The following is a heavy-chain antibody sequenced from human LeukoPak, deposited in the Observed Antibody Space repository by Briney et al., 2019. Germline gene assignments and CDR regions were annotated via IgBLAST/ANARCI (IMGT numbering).Heavy chain of an antibody. Sequence: SVTVSCKATGGTCSSYAYNWVRQPHAPGLEWMGVINPNFGTTNYAQQFHNRLTITADNSTSTPYMEMSSLRSDDTAVDYCARVVVLTGYSSSWYSGDYHYRDVWAKGTTVSVSS. J-gene: IGHJ6*03. CDR2: INPNFGTT. D-gene: IGHD6-13*01. CDR1: GGTCSSYA. CDR3: ARVVVLTGYSSSWYSGDYHYRDV. V-gene: IGHV1-69*06.